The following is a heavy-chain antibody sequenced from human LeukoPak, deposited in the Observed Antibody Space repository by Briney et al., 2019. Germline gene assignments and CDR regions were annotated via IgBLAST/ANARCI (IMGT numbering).Heavy chain of an antibody. CDR3: ARESSGYDFTYHYYYMDV. V-gene: IGHV4-61*02. Sequence: SETLSLTCTVSGGSISSGTYYWSWIRQPAGKVLEWIGRIYSSGSTNYNPSLKSRVTISVDTSKNQFYLKLTSVTAADTAVYYCARESSGYDFTYHYYYMDVWGKGTTVTVSS. J-gene: IGHJ6*03. D-gene: IGHD5-12*01. CDR2: IYSSGST. CDR1: GGSISSGTYY.